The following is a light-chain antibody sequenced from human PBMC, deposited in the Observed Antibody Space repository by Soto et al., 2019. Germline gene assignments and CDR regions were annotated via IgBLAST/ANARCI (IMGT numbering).Light chain of an antibody. CDR2: DAS. J-gene: IGKJ1*01. V-gene: IGKV3-11*01. CDR3: QQRSTSWT. CDR1: QSVTSY. Sequence: EIVLTQSPATLSLSPGERATLSCRASQSVTSYLAWYQQKPGQAPRLLIYDASNRASGLPARFSGSGSGTHFTLTISSLEPEDSAVYYCQQRSTSWTFGQGTKVEIK.